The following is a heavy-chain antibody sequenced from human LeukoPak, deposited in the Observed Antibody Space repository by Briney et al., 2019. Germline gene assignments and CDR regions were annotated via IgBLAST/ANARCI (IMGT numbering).Heavy chain of an antibody. Sequence: ASVKVSCKASGGTFSSYAISWVRQAPGQGLEWMGGIIPIFGTANYAQKFQGRVTITTDESTSTAYMELSSLRSEDTAVYYCARSTYDFWSGYLAPNYYYYMDVWGKGTTVTVSS. CDR1: GGTFSSYA. CDR3: ARSTYDFWSGYLAPNYYYYMDV. J-gene: IGHJ6*03. CDR2: IIPIFGTA. D-gene: IGHD3-3*01. V-gene: IGHV1-69*05.